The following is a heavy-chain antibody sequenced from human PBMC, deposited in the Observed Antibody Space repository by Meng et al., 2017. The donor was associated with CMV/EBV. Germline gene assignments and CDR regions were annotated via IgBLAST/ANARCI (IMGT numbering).Heavy chain of an antibody. D-gene: IGHD3-22*01. V-gene: IGHV3-9*01. J-gene: IGHJ3*02. Sequence: GGSLRLSCAASGFTFSSYWMHWVRQAPGKGLEWVSGISWNSGSIGYADSVKGRFTISRDNAKNSLYLQMNSLRAEDTALYYCARVGRTSQTMIVVVPKGSGAFDIWGQGTMVTVSS. CDR3: ARVGRTSQTMIVVVPKGSGAFDI. CDR1: GFTFSSYW. CDR2: ISWNSGSI.